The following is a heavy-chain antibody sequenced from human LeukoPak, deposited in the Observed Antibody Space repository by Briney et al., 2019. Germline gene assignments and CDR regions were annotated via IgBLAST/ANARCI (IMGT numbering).Heavy chain of an antibody. CDR3: ARVNGYYDSSGYLDY. D-gene: IGHD3-22*01. Sequence: GASVKVSCKASGYTFTSYGISWVRQAPRQGLEWMGWISAYNGNTNYAQKLQGRVTMTTDTSTSTAYMELRSLRSDDTAVYYCARVNGYYDSSGYLDYWGQGTLVTVSS. CDR2: ISAYNGNT. V-gene: IGHV1-18*01. J-gene: IGHJ4*02. CDR1: GYTFTSYG.